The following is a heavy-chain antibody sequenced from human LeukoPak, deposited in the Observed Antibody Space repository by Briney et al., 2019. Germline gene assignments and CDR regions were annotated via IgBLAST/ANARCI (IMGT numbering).Heavy chain of an antibody. Sequence: ASVKVSCKVSGYTLTELSMHWVRQAPGKGLEWMGGFDPEDGETIYAQKFQGRVTMTEDTSTDTAYMELSSLRSEDTAVYYCATPGTIMITFGGVHDAFDIWGQGAMVTVSS. CDR1: GYTLTELS. CDR2: FDPEDGET. J-gene: IGHJ3*02. CDR3: ATPGTIMITFGGVHDAFDI. D-gene: IGHD3-16*01. V-gene: IGHV1-24*01.